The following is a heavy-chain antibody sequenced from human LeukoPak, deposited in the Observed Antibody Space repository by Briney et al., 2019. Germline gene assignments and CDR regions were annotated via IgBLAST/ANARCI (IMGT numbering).Heavy chain of an antibody. V-gene: IGHV1-58*01. J-gene: IGHJ6*02. CDR2: IVVCSGNT. D-gene: IGHD4-11*01. CDR3: AAGLRGPTVTGKYYYYGMDV. CDR1: GFTFTKSA. Sequence: TSVKVSCKASGFTFTKSALQWVRQARGQRLEWIGWIVVCSGNTDYAQKFQERVTITRDMFTSTAYMELSSLRSEDTAVYYCAAGLRGPTVTGKYYYYGMDVWGQGTTVTVSS.